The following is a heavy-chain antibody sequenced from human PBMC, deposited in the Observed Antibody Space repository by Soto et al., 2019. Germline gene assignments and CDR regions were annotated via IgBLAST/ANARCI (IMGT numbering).Heavy chain of an antibody. J-gene: IGHJ4*02. D-gene: IGHD3-22*01. V-gene: IGHV1-69*13. CDR2: IIPIFGTA. Sequence: SVKVSCKAAGGTFSSYAISWVRQAPGQGLEWMGGIIPIFGTANYAQKFQGRVTITADESTSTAYMELSSLRSEDTAVYYCAGWPYYYDSSGYQYYFDYWGQGTLVTVSS. CDR3: AGWPYYYDSSGYQYYFDY. CDR1: GGTFSSYA.